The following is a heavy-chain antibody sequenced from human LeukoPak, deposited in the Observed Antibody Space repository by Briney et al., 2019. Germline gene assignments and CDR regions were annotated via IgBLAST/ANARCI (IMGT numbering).Heavy chain of an antibody. D-gene: IGHD6-19*01. CDR3: ARGPPSYSSGFAY. CDR1: GGSISSYY. J-gene: IGHJ4*02. CDR2: IYYSGST. Sequence: SETLSLTCTVSGGSISSYYWGWIRQPPGKGLEWIGSIYYSGSTYYNPSLKSRVTISVDTSKNQFSLKLSSVTAADTAVYYCARGPPSYSSGFAYWGQGTLVTVSS. V-gene: IGHV4-39*07.